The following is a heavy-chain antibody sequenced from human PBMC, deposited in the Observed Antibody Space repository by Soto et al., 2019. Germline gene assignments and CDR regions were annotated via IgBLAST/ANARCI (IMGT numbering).Heavy chain of an antibody. D-gene: IGHD2-15*01. CDR1: GFTFSSHA. CDR2: ISGDGTRT. V-gene: IGHV3-23*01. CDR3: AGYYCGAGSCHRSLDC. Sequence: GGSLRLSCAASGFTFSSHAMSWVRQAPGKGLEWVSGISGDGTRTFYPDSVKGRFTISRDNSKNTLLLQMNSLRAEDAAVYYCAGYYCGAGSCHRSLDCWGQGTLVTVSS. J-gene: IGHJ4*02.